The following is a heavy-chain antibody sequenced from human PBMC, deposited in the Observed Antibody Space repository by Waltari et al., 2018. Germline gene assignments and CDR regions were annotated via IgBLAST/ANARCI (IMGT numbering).Heavy chain of an antibody. V-gene: IGHV4-31*03. CDR3: ARVESSSWYSFDY. Sequence: QVPLQESGPGLVKPSQTLSLTCTVSGGHIISGVYYWSWTPQHPGKGLEWIGYIYYSGSTYYNPSLKSRFTISVYTSKNQFSLKLSSVTAADTAVYYCARVESSSWYSFDYWGQGTLVTVSS. CDR2: IYYSGST. D-gene: IGHD6-13*01. J-gene: IGHJ4*02. CDR1: GGHIISGVYY.